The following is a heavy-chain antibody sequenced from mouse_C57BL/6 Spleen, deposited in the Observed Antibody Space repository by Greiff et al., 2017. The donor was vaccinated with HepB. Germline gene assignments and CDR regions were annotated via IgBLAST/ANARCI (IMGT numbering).Heavy chain of an antibody. D-gene: IGHD1-1*01. CDR2: INPGSGGT. Sequence: VQLQQSGAELVRPGTSVKVSCKASGYAFTNYLIEWVKQRPGQGLEWIGVINPGSGGTNYNEKFKGKATLTADKSSSTAYMQLSSLTSEDSAVYFCARSTTVVAPFAYWGQGTLVTVSA. V-gene: IGHV1-54*01. CDR3: ARSTTVVAPFAY. J-gene: IGHJ3*01. CDR1: GYAFTNYL.